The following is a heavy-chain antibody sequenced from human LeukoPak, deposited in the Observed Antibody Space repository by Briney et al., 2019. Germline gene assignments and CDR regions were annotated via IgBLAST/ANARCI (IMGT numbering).Heavy chain of an antibody. J-gene: IGHJ4*02. Sequence: QTGGSLRLSCAASGFTFSSYWMSWVRQAPGKGLEWVANIKQDGSEKYYVDSVKGRFTISRDNAKNSLYLQMNSLRAEDTAVYYCARPTPSVATIGSREYYFDYWGQGTLVTVSS. V-gene: IGHV3-7*01. CDR2: IKQDGSEK. CDR3: ARPTPSVATIGSREYYFDY. D-gene: IGHD5-12*01. CDR1: GFTFSSYW.